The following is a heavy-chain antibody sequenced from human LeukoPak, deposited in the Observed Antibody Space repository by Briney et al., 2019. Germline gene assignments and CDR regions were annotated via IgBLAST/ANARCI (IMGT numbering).Heavy chain of an antibody. J-gene: IGHJ4*02. V-gene: IGHV3-53*05. CDR2: IYSGGST. D-gene: IGHD3-22*01. Sequence: GGSLRLSCAASGFTVSSNYMSWVRQAPGKGLEWVSVIYSGGSTYYADSVKGRFTASRDNDKNTLYLQMNSLRAEDTAVYYCANDPWDYYDSSGYYLDYWGQGTLVTVSS. CDR3: ANDPWDYYDSSGYYLDY. CDR1: GFTVSSNY.